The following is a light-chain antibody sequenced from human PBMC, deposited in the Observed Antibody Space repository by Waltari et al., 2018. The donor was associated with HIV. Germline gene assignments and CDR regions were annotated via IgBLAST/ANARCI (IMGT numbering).Light chain of an antibody. CDR3: ISYTSSSTPEV. CDR2: KIR. Sequence: QSALTHPASLSWFPGQSINISCTGTTSYVGGYNYVSWNTKHTVKGPKLISYKIRHRPSGVPNRYSPSKSGTATSLTICGLEAEEESDHSIISYTSSSTPEVFGNGNKVTVL. CDR1: TSYVGGYNY. J-gene: IGLJ1*01. V-gene: IGLV2-14*01.